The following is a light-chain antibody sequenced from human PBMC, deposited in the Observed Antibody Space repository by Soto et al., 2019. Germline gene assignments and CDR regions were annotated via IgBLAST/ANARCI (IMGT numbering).Light chain of an antibody. J-gene: IGKJ1*01. Sequence: EIVLTQSPGTLSVSPGDIVTLSCRASQSISINLAWYQHKPGQAPRLLIHGASTRATGVPARISGSGSGTEFTLTISSLQPDDFATYYCQQYNSYSWTLGQGTKVDIK. V-gene: IGKV3D-15*01. CDR3: QQYNSYSWT. CDR1: QSISIN. CDR2: GAS.